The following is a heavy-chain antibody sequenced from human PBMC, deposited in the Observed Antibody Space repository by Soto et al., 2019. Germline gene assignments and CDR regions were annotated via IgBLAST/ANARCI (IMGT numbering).Heavy chain of an antibody. CDR1: GYTFSDYW. V-gene: IGHV5-51*01. Sequence: PGESLKISCKGSGYTFSDYWIGWVRQMPGKGLEWMGIMYPGDSDTRYSPSFQGQVTISADKSISTAYLQWSSLKASDTAMYYCPRVPPGRSGYNKFGDWGQGTLVTVSS. CDR3: PRVPPGRSGYNKFGD. CDR2: MYPGDSDT. J-gene: IGHJ4*02. D-gene: IGHD5-12*01.